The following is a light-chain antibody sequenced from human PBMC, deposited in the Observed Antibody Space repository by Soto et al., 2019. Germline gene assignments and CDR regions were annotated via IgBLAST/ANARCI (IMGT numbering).Light chain of an antibody. V-gene: IGKV4-1*01. CDR3: MQALQTPWT. CDR2: WAS. Sequence: DIVMTQSPDSLAVSLGERATINCKSSQTVLYSSNNKNYLAWYQQKPGQPPKLLIYWASTRESGVPDRFSATQSGTTFTLKISSVEAEDVGVYYCMQALQTPWTFGQGTKVEIK. CDR1: QTVLYSSNNKNY. J-gene: IGKJ1*01.